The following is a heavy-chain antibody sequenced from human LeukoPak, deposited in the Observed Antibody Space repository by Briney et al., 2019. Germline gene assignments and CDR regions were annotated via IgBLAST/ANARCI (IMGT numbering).Heavy chain of an antibody. V-gene: IGHV3-48*04. CDR2: ISSSSQTI. J-gene: IGHJ4*02. D-gene: IGHD6-19*01. CDR1: RFIFSSYS. Sequence: PGGSLRLSCAASRFIFSSYSMNWVRQAPGKGLEWLSYISSSSQTIYYADSVKGRFTISRDNAKNSLYLQMNSLRADDTAVYYCARTGQWLVPNDYWGQGTLVTVSS. CDR3: ARTGQWLVPNDY.